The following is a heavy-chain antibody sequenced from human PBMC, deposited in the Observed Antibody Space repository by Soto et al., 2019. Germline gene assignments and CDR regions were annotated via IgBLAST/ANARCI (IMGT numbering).Heavy chain of an antibody. Sequence: QVQLQQWGAGLLKPSETLSLTCAVYGGSFSGYYWTWIRQPPGTGLEWIGEINHSGSTNYNPSLTSRVSISVDTSKNQFSLTLTSVTAADTAVYYCARDKITGRFDYWGQGTLVTVSS. D-gene: IGHD2-8*02. J-gene: IGHJ4*02. CDR3: ARDKITGRFDY. V-gene: IGHV4-34*01. CDR1: GGSFSGYY. CDR2: INHSGST.